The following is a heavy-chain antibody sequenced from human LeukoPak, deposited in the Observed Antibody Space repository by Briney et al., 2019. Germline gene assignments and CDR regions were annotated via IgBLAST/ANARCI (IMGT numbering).Heavy chain of an antibody. J-gene: IGHJ4*02. CDR1: GFTFSSNE. CDR3: ARDFQGYFDY. CDR2: ISTSGSTI. Sequence: PGGSLRLSCAASGFTFSSNEMNWVRQAPGKGLEWISYISTSGSTIYYTDSVKGRLTISRDNAKNSLYLQMNSLRVEDTAVYYCARDFQGYFDYWGQGTLVTVSS. V-gene: IGHV3-48*03.